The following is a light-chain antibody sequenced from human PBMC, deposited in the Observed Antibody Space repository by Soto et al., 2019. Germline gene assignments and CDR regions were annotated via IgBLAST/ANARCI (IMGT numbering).Light chain of an antibody. J-gene: IGKJ1*01. CDR1: QSVSSY. V-gene: IGKV3D-15*01. CDR3: QQYNDWPQT. Sequence: EIVLTQXPAXLSLSPGERATLSCRASQSVSSYLAWYQQKPGQAPRLLIYDASSRATGIPDRFSGSGSGTEFTLTISSLQSEDFAVYYCQQYNDWPQTLGQGTKVDIK. CDR2: DAS.